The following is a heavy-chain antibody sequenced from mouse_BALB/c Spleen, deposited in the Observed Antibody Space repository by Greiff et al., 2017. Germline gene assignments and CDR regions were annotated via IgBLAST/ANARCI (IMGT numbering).Heavy chain of an antibody. CDR1: GYTFTNYW. V-gene: IGHV1-63*02. D-gene: IGHD2-14*01. CDR3: ARYRYDRGGYYAMDY. CDR2: IYPGGGYT. J-gene: IGHJ4*01. Sequence: VQLQQSGAELVRPGTSVKISCKASGYTFTNYWLGWVKQRPGHGLEWIGDIYPGGGYTNYNEKFKGKATLTADTSSSTAYMQLSSLTSEDSAVYFGARYRYDRGGYYAMDYWGQGTSVTVSA.